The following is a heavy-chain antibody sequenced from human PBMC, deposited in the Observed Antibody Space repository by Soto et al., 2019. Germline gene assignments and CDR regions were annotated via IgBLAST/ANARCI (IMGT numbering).Heavy chain of an antibody. CDR3: AREGCPSCYWEDGHDAFDI. CDR2: IKQDGSEK. CDR1: GFTFSSYW. Sequence: GGSLRLSCAASGFTFSSYWMSWVRQAPGKGLEWVANIKQDGSEKYYVDSVKGRFTISRDNAKNSLYLQMNSLRAEDTAVYYCAREGCPSCYWEDGHDAFDIWGQGTMVTVSS. D-gene: IGHD2-2*01. V-gene: IGHV3-7*01. J-gene: IGHJ3*02.